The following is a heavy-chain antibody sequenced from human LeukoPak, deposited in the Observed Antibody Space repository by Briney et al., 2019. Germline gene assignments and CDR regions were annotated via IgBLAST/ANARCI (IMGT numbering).Heavy chain of an antibody. CDR1: GGSISSYY. CDR2: IYYSGST. CDR3: ASLAVWGSSYYFDY. D-gene: IGHD3-16*01. Sequence: SETLSLTCTVSGGSISSYYWSWIRQPPGKGLEWIGYIYYSGSTNYNPSLKSRVTISVDTSKNQFSLKLSSVTAADTAVYYCASLAVWGSSYYFDYWGQGTLVTVSS. V-gene: IGHV4-59*08. J-gene: IGHJ4*02.